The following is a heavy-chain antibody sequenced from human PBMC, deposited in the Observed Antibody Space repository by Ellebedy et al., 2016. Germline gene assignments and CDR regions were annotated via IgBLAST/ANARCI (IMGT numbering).Heavy chain of an antibody. CDR3: AKTPWIQLWLRSYFDY. CDR1: GFTFSSYA. D-gene: IGHD5-18*01. J-gene: IGHJ4*02. V-gene: IGHV3-23*01. CDR2: ISGGGGIT. Sequence: GESLKISXAASGFTFSSYAMSWVRQAPGKGLEWVSAISGGGGITYYADSVKGRFTISRDNSKNTLYLQINSLRAEDTAVYYCAKTPWIQLWLRSYFDYWGQGTLVTVSS.